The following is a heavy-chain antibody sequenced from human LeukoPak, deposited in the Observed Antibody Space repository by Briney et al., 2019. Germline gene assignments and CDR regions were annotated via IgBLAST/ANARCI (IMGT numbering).Heavy chain of an antibody. CDR1: GLTFSNYG. CDR3: AKAPVTSCRGAYCYPFDS. V-gene: IGHV3-23*01. CDR2: ISGSGEST. J-gene: IGHJ4*02. D-gene: IGHD2-21*01. Sequence: GGSLRLSCAASGLTFSNYGMAWVRQAPGKGLEWVSAISGSGESTYNADSVKGRFTISRDNSKNTLYLQMNSLRAEDAAVYFCAKAPVTSCRGAYCYPFDSWGQGTLVTVSS.